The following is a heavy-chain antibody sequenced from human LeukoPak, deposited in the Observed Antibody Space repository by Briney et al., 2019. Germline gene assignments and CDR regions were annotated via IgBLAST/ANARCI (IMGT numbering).Heavy chain of an antibody. V-gene: IGHV3-23*01. CDR1: AFSFSSYA. Sequence: GESLTLSCAASAFSFSSYAMSWVRQPPGKGLAWVSTISGICCSTYYADSVKGRFTISRDDSKNTLYLQMNSLRAEDTALYYCAKSYSSDFYYGGDYFDCWGQGTLVTVSS. D-gene: IGHD3-22*01. CDR2: ISGICCST. CDR3: AKSYSSDFYYGGDYFDC. J-gene: IGHJ4*02.